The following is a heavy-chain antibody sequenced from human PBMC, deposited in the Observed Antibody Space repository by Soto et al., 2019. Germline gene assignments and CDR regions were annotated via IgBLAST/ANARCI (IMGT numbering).Heavy chain of an antibody. V-gene: IGHV3-74*01. CDR1: GFTFGSHW. Sequence: GGSMRLSWXASGFTFGSHWMHWVRQAPGKGLVWVSRINSDGSSTSYADSVKGRFTISRDNAKNTLYLQMNSLRAEDTAVYYCARASTDYGPYYFDYWGQGTLVTVSS. D-gene: IGHD4-17*01. CDR3: ARASTDYGPYYFDY. CDR2: INSDGSST. J-gene: IGHJ4*02.